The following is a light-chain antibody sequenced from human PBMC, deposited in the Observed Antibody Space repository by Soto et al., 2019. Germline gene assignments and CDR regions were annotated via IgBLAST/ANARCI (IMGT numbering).Light chain of an antibody. CDR1: QTVSNNY. V-gene: IGKV3-20*01. CDR2: GAS. J-gene: IGKJ5*01. CDR3: QQYTGPPTT. Sequence: EIVLTQSPGTLSLSPGDRATLSCRASQTVSNNYLAWCQQKPGQAPRVIMYGASRRATGIPDRFSGGGSGTDFTLTITSLEPEDSAVYFCQQYTGPPTTFGQGTRLEIK.